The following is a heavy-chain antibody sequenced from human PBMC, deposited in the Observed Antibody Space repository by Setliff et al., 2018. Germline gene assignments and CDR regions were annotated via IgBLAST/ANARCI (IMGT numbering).Heavy chain of an antibody. Sequence: SETLSLTCTVSGASVKSHYWSWLRQAPGKGLEWVGFIFYSGDTNSNPSLKSRVTISVDTSKNQFSLQLSSVTAADTAVYYCARMSGFLYIDVWGKGTTVTVSS. CDR2: IFYSGDT. CDR3: ARMSGFLYIDV. J-gene: IGHJ6*04. D-gene: IGHD3-3*01. CDR1: GASVKSHY. V-gene: IGHV4-59*08.